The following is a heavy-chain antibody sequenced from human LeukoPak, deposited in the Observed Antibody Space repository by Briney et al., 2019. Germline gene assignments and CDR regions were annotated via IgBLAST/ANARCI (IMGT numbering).Heavy chain of an antibody. D-gene: IGHD3-9*01. J-gene: IGHJ6*03. CDR3: PTDHGIRYFDWLLASNYYYYMDV. V-gene: IGHV1-18*01. CDR2: ISAYNGNT. CDR1: GYTFTSYG. Sequence: GASVKVSCKASGYTFTSYGISWVRQAPGQGLEWMGWISAYNGNTNYAQKLQGRVTMTTDTSTSTAYMELRSLGSDDTAVYFCPTDHGIRYFDWLLASNYYYYMDVWGKGTTVTISS.